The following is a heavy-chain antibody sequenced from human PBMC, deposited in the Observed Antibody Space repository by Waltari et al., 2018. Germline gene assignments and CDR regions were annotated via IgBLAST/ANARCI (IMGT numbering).Heavy chain of an antibody. CDR3: ARGTVSTTYYGMDV. J-gene: IGHJ6*02. D-gene: IGHD1-1*01. Sequence: EVQLVESGGKLVQPGGSLRLSCAGPGFTFSTYCTHWVRQAPGKGLVSVSHINNDGSRTTYADSVRGRFTISRDNARNTLYLQMNSLRVEDTAVYYCARGTVSTTYYGMDVWGQGTTVTVSS. V-gene: IGHV3-74*01. CDR2: INNDGSRT. CDR1: GFTFSTYC.